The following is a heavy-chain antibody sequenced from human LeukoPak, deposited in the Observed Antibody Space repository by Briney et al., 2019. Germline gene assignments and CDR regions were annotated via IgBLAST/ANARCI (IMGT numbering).Heavy chain of an antibody. Sequence: GGSLRLSCAASGFTFRSYWMSWVRQAPGKGLEWVANIKQDGSEKYYVDSVMGRFTISRDNAKNSLYLQLNSLRAEDTAVYYCAKVDLTGDTSVSAAFDIWGQGTMVTVSS. D-gene: IGHD7-27*01. CDR1: GFTFRSYW. CDR2: IKQDGSEK. J-gene: IGHJ3*02. CDR3: AKVDLTGDTSVSAAFDI. V-gene: IGHV3-7*01.